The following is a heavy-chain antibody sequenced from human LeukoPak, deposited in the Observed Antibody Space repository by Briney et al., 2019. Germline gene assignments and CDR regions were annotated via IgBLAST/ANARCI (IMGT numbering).Heavy chain of an antibody. Sequence: PGGSLRLSCAASGFTVSSNYMSWVRQAPGKGLEWVSVIYSGGSTYYSDSVKGRLTISRHNSKNTLYPQMNRLRAEDTAVYECASGPSGYHNTGGQGTLVTVSS. J-gene: IGHJ4*02. CDR1: GFTVSSNY. CDR2: IYSGGST. CDR3: ASGPSGYHNT. D-gene: IGHD3-22*01. V-gene: IGHV3-53*01.